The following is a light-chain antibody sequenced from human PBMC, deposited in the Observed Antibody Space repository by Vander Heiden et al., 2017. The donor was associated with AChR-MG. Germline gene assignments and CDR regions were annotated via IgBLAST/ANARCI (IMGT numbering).Light chain of an antibody. CDR1: QSLSSSY. Sequence: EIVLTQSPGTLSLSPGERATLSCRASQSLSSSYLAWYQQKPGQAPRLLIYGASSRATGIPDRFSGSGSGTDFTLTISRLEPEDFAVYYCQQEGSSPRTFGQGTKVEIK. V-gene: IGKV3-20*01. CDR3: QQEGSSPRT. CDR2: GAS. J-gene: IGKJ1*01.